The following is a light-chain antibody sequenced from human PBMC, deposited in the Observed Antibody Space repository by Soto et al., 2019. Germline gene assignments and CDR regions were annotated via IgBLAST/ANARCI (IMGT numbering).Light chain of an antibody. V-gene: IGKV3-20*01. CDR3: QQYGSSPRT. CDR1: QSVNSRF. J-gene: IGKJ1*01. Sequence: EIVLTQSPGTLSLSPGERATLSCRASQSVNSRFLAWYQQKPGQAPRLLIYGASTRATGIPDRFSGSGSETDFTLTISRLEPEDFAVYYCQQYGSSPRTFGQGTKVEIK. CDR2: GAS.